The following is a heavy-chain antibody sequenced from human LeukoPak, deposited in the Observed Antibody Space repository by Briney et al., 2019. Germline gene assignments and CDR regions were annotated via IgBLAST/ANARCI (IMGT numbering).Heavy chain of an antibody. V-gene: IGHV1-69*05. Sequence: ASVELSCKASGGTFSSYAISWVRQALGQEMEWMGGLIPIFSTANYAQEFQGRVTITTDEPTSTVYMELSSLRSEDTAVYYCARVECSGGSCYTSFDYWGQGTLVTGSS. CDR1: GGTFSSYA. J-gene: IGHJ4*02. CDR3: ARVECSGGSCYTSFDY. CDR2: LIPIFSTA. D-gene: IGHD2-15*01.